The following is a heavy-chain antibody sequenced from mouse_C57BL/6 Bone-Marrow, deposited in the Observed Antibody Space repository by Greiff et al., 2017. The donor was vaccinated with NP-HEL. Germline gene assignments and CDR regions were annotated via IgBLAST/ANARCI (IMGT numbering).Heavy chain of an antibody. CDR1: GYTFTTYW. CDR3: ARKAYYGRSYEFAY. CDR2: IDPSDSYT. V-gene: IGHV1-50*01. D-gene: IGHD1-1*01. Sequence: QVQLQQPGAELVKPGASVKLSCKASGYTFTTYWMQWVKQRPGQGLEWIGEIDPSDSYTNYNQKFKGKATLTVDTSSSTAYMQPSSLTSEDAAVYYCARKAYYGRSYEFAYWGQGTLVTVSA. J-gene: IGHJ3*01.